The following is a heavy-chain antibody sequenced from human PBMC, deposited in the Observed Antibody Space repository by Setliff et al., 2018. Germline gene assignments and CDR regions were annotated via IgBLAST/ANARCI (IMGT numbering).Heavy chain of an antibody. D-gene: IGHD4-4*01. CDR3: AKSGDYSNRGHFDC. CDR1: GYTFTGYY. CDR2: INPNSGGT. V-gene: IGHV1-2*04. Sequence: ASVKVSCKASGYTFTGYYMHWVRQAPGQGLEWMGWINPNSGGTNYAQKFQGWVTMTRDTSASTAHMELSSLRSGDTAVYYCAKSGDYSNRGHFDCWGQGTLVTVSS. J-gene: IGHJ4*02.